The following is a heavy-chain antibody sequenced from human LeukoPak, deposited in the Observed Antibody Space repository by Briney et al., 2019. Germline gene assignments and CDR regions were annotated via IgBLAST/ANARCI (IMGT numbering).Heavy chain of an antibody. D-gene: IGHD3-3*01. CDR1: GFVFTTFG. CDR3: ARASGNDFWSGYLRYYFDY. J-gene: IGHJ4*02. V-gene: IGHV3-30*02. Sequence: GGSLKLSCTTSGFVFTTFGMHWVRQAPGRGLEAVAFSPKDDYDHKYADSVKGRFTISRDNSKNTLYLQMNSLRAEDTAVYYCARASGNDFWSGYLRYYFDYWGQGTLVTVSS. CDR2: SPKDDYDH.